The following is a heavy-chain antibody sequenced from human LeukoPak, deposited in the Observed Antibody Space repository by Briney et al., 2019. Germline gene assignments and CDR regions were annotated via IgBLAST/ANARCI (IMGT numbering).Heavy chain of an antibody. Sequence: GESLKISCKASGYRFTTYWIGWVRQMPGKGLEWMGIIYPGDSDTRYSPSFEGQVTISADKSITTAYLQWSSLKASDAAMYYCARQITDQSSGYDSIDYWGQGTLVTVSS. V-gene: IGHV5-51*01. J-gene: IGHJ4*02. D-gene: IGHD5-12*01. CDR1: GYRFTTYW. CDR2: IYPGDSDT. CDR3: ARQITDQSSGYDSIDY.